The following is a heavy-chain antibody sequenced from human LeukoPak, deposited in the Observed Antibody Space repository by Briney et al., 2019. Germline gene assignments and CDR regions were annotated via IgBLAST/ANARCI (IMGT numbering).Heavy chain of an antibody. D-gene: IGHD1-1*01. V-gene: IGHV4-59*01. CDR3: AGDAMSTALDAFDV. Sequence: PSETLSLTCTVSGGSIKSYYWNWIRQPPGKGLELIGYIYYSGSPTYNPSLKSRVTISVDTSKNQFSLQLSSVTAADTAVYYCAGDAMSTALDAFDVWGQGTVVTVSS. CDR2: IYYSGSP. CDR1: GGSIKSYY. J-gene: IGHJ3*01.